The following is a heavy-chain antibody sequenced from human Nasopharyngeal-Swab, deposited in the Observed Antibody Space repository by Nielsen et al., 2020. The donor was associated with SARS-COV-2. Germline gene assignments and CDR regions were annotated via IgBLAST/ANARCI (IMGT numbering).Heavy chain of an antibody. CDR2: IRYDGSNK. J-gene: IGHJ4*02. CDR3: GRGPLGSGSYTVY. V-gene: IGHV3-30*02. CDR1: GFTFSSYA. Sequence: GGSLRLSCAASGFTFSSYAMHWVRQAPGKGLEWVAFIRYDGSNKYYADSVKGRFTISRDNSKNTLYLQMSSLRAEDTAVYYCGRGPLGSGSYTVYWGQGTLVTVSS. D-gene: IGHD3-10*01.